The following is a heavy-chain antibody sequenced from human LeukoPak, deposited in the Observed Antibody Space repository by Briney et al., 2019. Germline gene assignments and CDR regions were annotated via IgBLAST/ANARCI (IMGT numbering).Heavy chain of an antibody. CDR1: GSRFTSYW. V-gene: IGHV5-51*01. CDR3: ARPLYGGNSPVIY. J-gene: IGHJ4*02. Sequence: GASLEISYKGAGSRFTSYWIGWVRQMPGKGLGWMGIIYPGDSDTRYSPSFQGQVTISADKSISTAYLQWSSLKASDTAMYYCARPLYGGNSPVIYWGQGTLVTVSS. CDR2: IYPGDSDT. D-gene: IGHD4-23*01.